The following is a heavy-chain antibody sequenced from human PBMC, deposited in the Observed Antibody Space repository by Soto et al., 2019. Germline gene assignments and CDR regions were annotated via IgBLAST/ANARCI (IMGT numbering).Heavy chain of an antibody. CDR2: ISGSGGST. V-gene: IGHV3-23*01. D-gene: IGHD5-18*01. CDR3: AKDLLNGGGYSYAH. J-gene: IGHJ4*02. CDR1: GFTFSSYA. Sequence: GSLRLSCAASGFTFSSYAMSWVRQAPGKGLEWVSAISGSGGSTYYADSVKGRFTISRDNSKNTLYLQMNSLRAEDTAVYYFAKDLLNGGGYSYAHWGQGTLVTVSS.